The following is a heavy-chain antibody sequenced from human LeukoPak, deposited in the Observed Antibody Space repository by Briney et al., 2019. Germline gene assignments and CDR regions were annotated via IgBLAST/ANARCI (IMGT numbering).Heavy chain of an antibody. CDR3: ARNLYDYYYYGMDV. D-gene: IGHD5/OR15-5a*01. J-gene: IGHJ6*02. CDR1: GFTFSSYA. V-gene: IGHV3-30-3*01. CDR2: ISYDGSNK. Sequence: GGSLRLSCAAPGFTFSSYAMHWVRQAPGKGLEWVAVISYDGSNKYYADSVKGRFTISRDNSKNTLYLQMNSLRAEDTAVYYCARNLYDYYYYGMDVWGQGTTVTVSS.